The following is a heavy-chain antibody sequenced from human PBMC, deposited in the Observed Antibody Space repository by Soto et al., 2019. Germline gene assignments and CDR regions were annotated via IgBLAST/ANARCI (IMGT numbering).Heavy chain of an antibody. J-gene: IGHJ5*02. CDR1: GFTFIIYA. D-gene: IGHD3-10*01. V-gene: IGHV3-23*01. CDR3: AKPYIIDPPYNYFDP. CDR2: ISGSGGSA. Sequence: GSLRLSCAASGFTFIIYAMSWVPQAPGKGLEWVSVISGSGGSAYYAASVKGRFTISGDNSKTTLYLQMSSLSAEDTAVYYCAKPYIIDPPYNYFDPWGQGTLVTVSS.